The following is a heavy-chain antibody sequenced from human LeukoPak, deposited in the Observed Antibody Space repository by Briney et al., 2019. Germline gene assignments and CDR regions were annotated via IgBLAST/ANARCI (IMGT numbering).Heavy chain of an antibody. J-gene: IGHJ5*02. CDR1: GFTFSSYW. D-gene: IGHD4-11*01. CDR2: INSDGSST. Sequence: GGSLRLSCAASGFTFSSYWMHWVCQAPGKGLVWVSRINSDGSSTSYADSVKGRFTISRDNAKNTLYLQMNSLRAEDTAVYYCAMVATVTTAWFDPWGQGTLVTVSS. V-gene: IGHV3-74*01. CDR3: AMVATVTTAWFDP.